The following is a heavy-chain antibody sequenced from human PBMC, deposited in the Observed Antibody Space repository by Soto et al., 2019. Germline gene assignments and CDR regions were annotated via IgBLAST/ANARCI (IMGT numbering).Heavy chain of an antibody. D-gene: IGHD6-19*01. V-gene: IGHV5-10-1*01. Sequence: GESLKISCKGSGYSFTNYWISWVRQMPGKGLEWMGRIDPSDSYSNFSPSFQGHVTISADKSISTAYLQWSSLEASDTAMYYCARHSEITSAWSWSFDYWGQGTLVTVSS. CDR2: IDPSDSYS. CDR1: GYSFTNYW. J-gene: IGHJ4*02. CDR3: ARHSEITSAWSWSFDY.